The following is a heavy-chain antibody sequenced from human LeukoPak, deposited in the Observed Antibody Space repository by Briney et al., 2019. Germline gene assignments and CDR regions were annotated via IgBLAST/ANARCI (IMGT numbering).Heavy chain of an antibody. D-gene: IGHD1-26*01. CDR3: ARSKWELLDS. Sequence: SETLSLTCTVSGGSISDYYGSWIRQPPGKRLEWIGYIYHSGSANYNPSLNSRVTISVDTSKNQFSLKLSSVTAADTAVYYCARSKWELLDSWGQGTLVTVSS. CDR1: GGSISDYY. J-gene: IGHJ4*02. CDR2: IYHSGSA. V-gene: IGHV4-59*01.